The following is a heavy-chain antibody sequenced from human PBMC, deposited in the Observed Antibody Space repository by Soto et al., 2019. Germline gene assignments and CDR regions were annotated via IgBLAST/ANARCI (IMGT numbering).Heavy chain of an antibody. Sequence: QVQLVESGGGVVQPGRSLRLSCAASGFTFSSYGMHWVRQAPGKGLEWVALLSSDGSSRFYADSVKGRFTISRDNSENTLYLQMNSLRNDDTAVYYCAKDRNSFGYDPFVHWGQGTLVTVSS. D-gene: IGHD5-18*01. CDR1: GFTFSSYG. V-gene: IGHV3-30*18. J-gene: IGHJ4*02. CDR3: AKDRNSFGYDPFVH. CDR2: LSSDGSSR.